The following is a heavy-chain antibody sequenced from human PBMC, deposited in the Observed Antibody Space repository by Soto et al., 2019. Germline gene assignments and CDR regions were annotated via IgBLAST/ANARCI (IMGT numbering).Heavy chain of an antibody. V-gene: IGHV1-46*01. D-gene: IGHD2-21*01. CDR2: INTSGGNS. CDR3: AKEGAIPGEVDA. Sequence: HLAQSGPEVKRPGASVKISCKASGFIFTDWFMHWVRLAPGQGPEWMGIINTSGGNSIYSQKFQDRVTMTRDTSTSTLYVELSSLTSADTAVYYCAKEGAIPGEVDAWGQGTLVTVSS. J-gene: IGHJ1*01. CDR1: GFIFTDWF.